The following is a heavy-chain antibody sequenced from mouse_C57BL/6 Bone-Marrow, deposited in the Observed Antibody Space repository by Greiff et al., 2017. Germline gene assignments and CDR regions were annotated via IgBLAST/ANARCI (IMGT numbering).Heavy chain of an antibody. CDR1: GYAFTNYL. CDR2: INPGSGGT. D-gene: IGHD2-13*01. CDR3: ARGLYVGY. J-gene: IGHJ2*01. V-gene: IGHV1-54*01. Sequence: QVQLQQSGAELVRPGTSVKVSCKASGYAFTNYLIEWVKQRPGQGLEWIGVINPGSGGTNYNEKFKGKATLTADKSSSTAYMQLSSLTSEDSAVYFCARGLYVGYWGQGTTLTVSS.